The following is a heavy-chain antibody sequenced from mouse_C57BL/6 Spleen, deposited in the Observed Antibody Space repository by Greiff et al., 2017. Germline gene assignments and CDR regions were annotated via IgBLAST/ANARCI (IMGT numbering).Heavy chain of an antibody. Sequence: EVKLMESGGGLVKPGGSLKLSCAASGFTFSSYAMSWVRQTPEKRLEWVATISDGGSYTYYPDNVKGRFTISRDNAKNNLYLQMSHLKSEDTAMYYCAREDHSDFDYWGQGTTLTVSS. CDR2: ISDGGSYT. V-gene: IGHV5-4*01. CDR3: AREDHSDFDY. J-gene: IGHJ2*01. D-gene: IGHD2-12*01. CDR1: GFTFSSYA.